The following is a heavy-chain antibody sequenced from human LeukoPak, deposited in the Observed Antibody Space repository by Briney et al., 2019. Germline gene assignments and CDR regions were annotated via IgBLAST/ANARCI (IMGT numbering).Heavy chain of an antibody. CDR3: ARGGQRYCSSTSCYWGPNWFDP. V-gene: IGHV1-2*02. J-gene: IGHJ5*02. D-gene: IGHD2-2*01. Sequence: ASVKVSCKASGYTFTGYYMHWVRQAPGQGLEWMGWINPNSGGTNYAQKFQGRVTMTRDTSISTAYMELSRLRSDDTAVYYCARGGQRYCSSTSCYWGPNWFDPWGQGTLVTVSS. CDR1: GYTFTGYY. CDR2: INPNSGGT.